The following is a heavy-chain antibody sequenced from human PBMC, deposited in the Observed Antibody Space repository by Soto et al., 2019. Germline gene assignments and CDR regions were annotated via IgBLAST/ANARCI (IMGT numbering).Heavy chain of an antibody. Sequence: QVQLVESGGGVVQPGRSLRLSCAASGFTFSSYGMHWVRQAPGKGLEWVAVIWYDGSNKYYADSVKGRFTISRDNSKNTLYLQMNCLRAEDTAVYYCARATTTVLPTDYWGQGTLVTVSS. D-gene: IGHD4-17*01. CDR3: ARATTTVLPTDY. CDR1: GFTFSSYG. V-gene: IGHV3-33*01. CDR2: IWYDGSNK. J-gene: IGHJ4*02.